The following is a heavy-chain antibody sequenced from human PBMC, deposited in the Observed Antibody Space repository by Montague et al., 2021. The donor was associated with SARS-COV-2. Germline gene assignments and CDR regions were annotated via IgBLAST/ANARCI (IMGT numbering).Heavy chain of an antibody. CDR2: ISFDGSNA. D-gene: IGHD3-10*01. Sequence: SLRLSCAASGFTFSGYAMHWVRQAPGKGLEWVAVISFDGSNAWYADSVKGRFTISRDNSKNTVYLQMNSLRAEDTAVYYCARGGVWVGGDNSDYWGQGTLVTVSS. CDR1: GFTFSGYA. J-gene: IGHJ4*02. CDR3: ARGGVWVGGDNSDY. V-gene: IGHV3-30*04.